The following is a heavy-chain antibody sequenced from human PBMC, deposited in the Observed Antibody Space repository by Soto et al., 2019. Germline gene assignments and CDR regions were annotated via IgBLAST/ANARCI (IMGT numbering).Heavy chain of an antibody. J-gene: IGHJ4*02. V-gene: IGHV3-7*01. Sequence: EVQLVDSGGALVQPGESLRLSCAASGFTFSDYFMTWVRQAPGKGLEWVATIKQSGNEKYYVDSVKGRFTISRDNAKNSLYLQMNALRAEDTAVYYCAIGHWLGYWSQGTLVTVSS. CDR3: AIGHWLGY. CDR1: GFTFSDYF. D-gene: IGHD6-19*01. CDR2: IKQSGNEK.